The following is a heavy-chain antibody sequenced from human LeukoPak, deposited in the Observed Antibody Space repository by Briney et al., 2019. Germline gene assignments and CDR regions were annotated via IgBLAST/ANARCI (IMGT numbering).Heavy chain of an antibody. J-gene: IGHJ4*02. Sequence: GGSLRLSCTASGFTFGDYLMGWFRQAPGKGLEWIGFISGGTTEYAASVKGRFTISRDDSTSIAYLQMNSLTTEDTAVYYCSRGSGWLSVYWGQGTLVTVSS. CDR1: GFTFGDYL. V-gene: IGHV3-49*03. D-gene: IGHD6-19*01. CDR3: SRGSGWLSVY. CDR2: ISGGTT.